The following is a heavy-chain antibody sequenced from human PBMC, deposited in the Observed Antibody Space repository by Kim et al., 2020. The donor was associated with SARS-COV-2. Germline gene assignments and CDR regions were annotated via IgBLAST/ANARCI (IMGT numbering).Heavy chain of an antibody. CDR3: ARVQYSSSWYGWFDP. J-gene: IGHJ5*02. CDR1: GGSISSGGYY. Sequence: SETLSLTCTVSGGSISSGGYYWSWIRQHPGKGLEWIGYIYYSGSTYYNPSLKSRVTISVDTSKNQFSLKLSSVTAADTAVYYCARVQYSSSWYGWFDPWGQGTLVTVSS. D-gene: IGHD6-13*01. V-gene: IGHV4-31*03. CDR2: IYYSGST.